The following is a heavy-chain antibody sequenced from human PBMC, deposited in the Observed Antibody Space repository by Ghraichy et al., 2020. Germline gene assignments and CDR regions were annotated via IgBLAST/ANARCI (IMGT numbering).Heavy chain of an antibody. CDR1: GFTFSSYA. J-gene: IGHJ4*02. CDR2: IQSNAVT. V-gene: IGHV3-23*01. CDR3: AKWLRSGSYLVDY. Sequence: LSLTCAASGFTFSSYAMSWVRPAPGKGLEWVSLIQSNAVTFYAYSVKGRFTISRDNSKSTLYLQMNSLRAEDTAVYYCAKWLRSGSYLVDYWGQGTLVTVSS. D-gene: IGHD3-3*01.